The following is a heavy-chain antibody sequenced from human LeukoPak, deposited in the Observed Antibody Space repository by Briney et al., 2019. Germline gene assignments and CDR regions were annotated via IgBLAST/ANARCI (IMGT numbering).Heavy chain of an antibody. CDR3: ARLAGSYQDYYYDSSGYYYAVDY. D-gene: IGHD3-22*01. CDR2: IIPIFGTA. V-gene: IGHV1-69*13. J-gene: IGHJ4*02. Sequence: GASVNVSCKASGGTFSSYAISWVRQAPGQGLEWMGGIIPIFGTANYAQKFQGRVTITADESTSTAYMELSSLRSEDTAVYYCARLAGSYQDYYYDSSGYYYAVDYWGQGTLVTVSS. CDR1: GGTFSSYA.